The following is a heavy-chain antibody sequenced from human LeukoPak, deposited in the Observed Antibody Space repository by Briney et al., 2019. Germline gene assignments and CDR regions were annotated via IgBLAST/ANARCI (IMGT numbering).Heavy chain of an antibody. CDR2: IYYSGST. J-gene: IGHJ6*03. Sequence: SETLSLTCTVSGGSISSSSYYWGWIRQPPGKGLEWLGSIYYSGSTYYNPSLKSRVTISVDTSKNQFSLKLSSVTAADTAVYYCASRYSSGWYPYYYYYYYMDAWGKGTTVTVSS. V-gene: IGHV4-39*01. CDR3: ASRYSSGWYPYYYYYYYMDA. CDR1: GGSISSSSYY. D-gene: IGHD6-19*01.